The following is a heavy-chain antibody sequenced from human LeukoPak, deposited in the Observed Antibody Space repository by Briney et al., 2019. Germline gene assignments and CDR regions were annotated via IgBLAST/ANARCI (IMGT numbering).Heavy chain of an antibody. CDR3: ARHLYSSSPRQKYYYYYYGMDV. Sequence: SGTLSLTCAVSGGSISRSNWWSWVRQPPGKGLEWIGEIYHSGSTNYNPSLKSRVTISVDKSKNQFSLKLSSVTAADTAVYYCARHLYSSSPRQKYYYYYYGMDVWGQGTTVTVSS. D-gene: IGHD6-6*01. V-gene: IGHV4-4*02. CDR2: IYHSGST. J-gene: IGHJ6*02. CDR1: GGSISRSNW.